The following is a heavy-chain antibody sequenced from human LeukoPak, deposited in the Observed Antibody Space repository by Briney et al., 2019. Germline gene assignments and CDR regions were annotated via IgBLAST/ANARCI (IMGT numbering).Heavy chain of an antibody. CDR1: GYTFTDYY. D-gene: IGHD2-21*01. CDR3: VSWAGGTSDVASFDY. CDR2: ITRSSGAT. Sequence: GASVKVSCKASGYTFTDYYIHWVRQAPKQGFEWRGWITRSSGATKFGQRFQGRVTLTRDTSISTFYMEMSNLRSDDAAVYYCVSWAGGTSDVASFDYWGQGTLVTVSS. V-gene: IGHV1-2*02. J-gene: IGHJ4*02.